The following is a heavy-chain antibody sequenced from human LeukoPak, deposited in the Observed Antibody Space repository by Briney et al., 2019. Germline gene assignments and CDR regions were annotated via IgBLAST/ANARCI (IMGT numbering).Heavy chain of an antibody. CDR2: SYYSGST. Sequence: SETLSLTCTVSGGSISSSSYYWGWIRQPPGKGLEWIGSSYYSGSTYYNPSLKSRVTISVDTSKNQFSLKLSSVTAADTAVYYCASHSGSYRRAYYYYYYMDVWGKGTTVTVSS. J-gene: IGHJ6*03. CDR3: ASHSGSYRRAYYYYYYMDV. D-gene: IGHD1-26*01. CDR1: GGSISSSSYY. V-gene: IGHV4-39*07.